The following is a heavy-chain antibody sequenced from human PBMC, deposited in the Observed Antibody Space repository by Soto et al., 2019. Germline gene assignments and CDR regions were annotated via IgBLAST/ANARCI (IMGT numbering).Heavy chain of an antibody. V-gene: IGHV4-39*01. J-gene: IGHJ5*02. Sequence: LQLQESGPGLVKPSETLSLTCTVSGGSISSSSYYWGWIRQPPVKGLEWIGSIDYSGSTYYNPSLKSRVTLSVDTSKNQFSLKLSSVTAADTALYYCARQWAYCSSTSCSANWFDPWGQGTLVTVSS. CDR2: IDYSGST. CDR3: ARQWAYCSSTSCSANWFDP. D-gene: IGHD2-2*01. CDR1: GGSISSSSYY.